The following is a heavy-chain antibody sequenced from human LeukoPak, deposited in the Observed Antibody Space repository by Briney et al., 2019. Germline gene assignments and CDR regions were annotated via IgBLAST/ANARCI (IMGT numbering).Heavy chain of an antibody. J-gene: IGHJ4*02. CDR2: ISSSGSTK. V-gene: IGHV3-11*01. CDR3: ARAAMVRLLFDY. Sequence: PGGSQRLSCAASGFTFSDYYMSWIRQAPGKGLEWVSYISSSGSTKYYADSVKGRFTISRDNAKNSLYLQMNSLRAEDTAVYYCARAAMVRLLFDYWGQGTLVTVSS. CDR1: GFTFSDYY. D-gene: IGHD5-18*01.